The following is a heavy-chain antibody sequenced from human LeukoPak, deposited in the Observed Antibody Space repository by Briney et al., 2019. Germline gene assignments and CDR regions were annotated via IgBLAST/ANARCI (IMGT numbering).Heavy chain of an antibody. CDR2: ISYDGSNK. CDR1: GFTFSSYA. J-gene: IGHJ4*02. Sequence: PGRSLRLSCAASGFTFSSYAMHWVRQAPGKGLEWVAAISYDGSNKYYADSVKGRFTISRDNSKNTLYLQMNSLRAEDTAVYYCARDHSYDSSGYYYGGTDYWGQGTLVTVSS. CDR3: ARDHSYDSSGYYYGGTDY. V-gene: IGHV3-30-3*01. D-gene: IGHD3-22*01.